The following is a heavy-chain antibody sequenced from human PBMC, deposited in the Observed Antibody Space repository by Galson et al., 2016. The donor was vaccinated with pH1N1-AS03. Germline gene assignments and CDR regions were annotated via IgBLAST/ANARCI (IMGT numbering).Heavy chain of an antibody. Sequence: PALVKPTQTLSLTCTFSELSLNTSGMRVSWIRQPPGKALEWLGRIDWDDGTFYSTSLKTRLTISKDTSKNQVVITMTNMDPVDTGTYYCARTLNYNTGLDVWGPGATVTVSS. CDR3: ARTLNYNTGLDV. J-gene: IGHJ6*02. V-gene: IGHV2-70*04. CDR1: ELSLNTSGMR. D-gene: IGHD5-24*01. CDR2: IDWDDGT.